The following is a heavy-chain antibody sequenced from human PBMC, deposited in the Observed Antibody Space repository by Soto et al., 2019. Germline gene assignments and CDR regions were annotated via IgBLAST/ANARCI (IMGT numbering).Heavy chain of an antibody. CDR1: GFTFSGYW. CDR3: ARWESSDWYLGI. Sequence: EVQLVESGGGLVQPGGSLRLSCAGSGFTFSGYWMTWVRQPPGKGLEWVASVNQDGTQKFYVDSVKGRFTISRDNAKNSLFLQMISPRAEDTAVYYCARWESSDWYLGIWGQGTLVTVSS. J-gene: IGHJ4*02. CDR2: VNQDGTQK. D-gene: IGHD6-19*01. V-gene: IGHV3-7*03.